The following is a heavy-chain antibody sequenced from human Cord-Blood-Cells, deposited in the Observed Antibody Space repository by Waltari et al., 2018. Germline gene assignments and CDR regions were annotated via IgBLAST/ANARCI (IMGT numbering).Heavy chain of an antibody. Sequence: QLQLQESGPGLVKPSETLSLTCTVSGGSISSSSYYWGWIRQPPGKGLEWIGGIYYSGSTYYNPSLKSRVTISVDTSKNQFSLKLSSVTAADTAVYYCARHVGFAYDFWSGYYWFDPWGQGTLVTVSS. CDR1: GGSISSSSYY. CDR2: IYYSGST. CDR3: ARHVGFAYDFWSGYYWFDP. D-gene: IGHD3-3*01. V-gene: IGHV4-39*01. J-gene: IGHJ5*02.